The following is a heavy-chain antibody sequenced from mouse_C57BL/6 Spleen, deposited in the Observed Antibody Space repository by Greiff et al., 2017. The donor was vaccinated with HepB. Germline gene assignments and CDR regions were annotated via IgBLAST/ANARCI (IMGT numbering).Heavy chain of an antibody. CDR3: ARGDGRSFDY. Sequence: QVQLQESGPELVKPGASVKISCKASGYAFSSSWMNWVKQRPGQGLEWIGRIYPGDGDTNYNGKFKGKATLTADKSSSTAYMQLSSLTSEDSAVCSCARGDGRSFDYWGKGTTLTVSS. CDR2: IYPGDGDT. CDR1: GYAFSSSW. J-gene: IGHJ2*01. D-gene: IGHD1-1*01. V-gene: IGHV1-82*01.